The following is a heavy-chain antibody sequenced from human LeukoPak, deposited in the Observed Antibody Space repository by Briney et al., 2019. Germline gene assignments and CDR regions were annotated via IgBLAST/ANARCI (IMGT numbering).Heavy chain of an antibody. J-gene: IGHJ6*03. CDR2: IYYSGST. D-gene: IGHD3-10*01. CDR1: GGSISSGSYY. V-gene: IGHV4-61*10. Sequence: SQTLSLTCTVSGGSISSGSYYWNWIRQPAGKGLEWIGYIYYSGSTNYNPSLKSRVTISVDTSKNQFSLKLSSVTAADTAVYYCARARRYGSGSYYDYYYYMDVWGKGTMVTISS. CDR3: ARARRYGSGSYYDYYYYMDV.